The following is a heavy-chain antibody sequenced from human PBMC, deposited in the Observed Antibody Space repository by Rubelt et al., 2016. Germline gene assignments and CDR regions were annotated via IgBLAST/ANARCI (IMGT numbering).Heavy chain of an antibody. V-gene: IGHV4-4*07. CDR1: GGSISSYY. CDR3: AREMSRRDYYYYGMDV. CDR2: IYTSGST. Sequence: QVQLQESGPGLVKPSETLSLTCTVSGGSISSYYWSWIRQPAGKGLEWIGRIYTSGSTNYNPALNSRVTMSVDTSKNQFSLKLSSVTAADTAVYYGAREMSRRDYYYYGMDVWGQGTTVTVSS. J-gene: IGHJ6*02.